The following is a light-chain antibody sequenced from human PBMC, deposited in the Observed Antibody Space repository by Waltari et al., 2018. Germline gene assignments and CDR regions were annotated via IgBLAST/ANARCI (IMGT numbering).Light chain of an antibody. CDR3: CSYAGSITFWV. Sequence: QSALTQPRSVSGSPGQSVTISCTGTSSDVGGYNYVSWYQHHPGKAPKLIIYDVTNRPPGVPDRFSASKSDNTASLTISGLQAEDEADYYCCSYAGSITFWVFGGGTKLTVL. J-gene: IGLJ3*02. V-gene: IGLV2-11*01. CDR1: SSDVGGYNY. CDR2: DVT.